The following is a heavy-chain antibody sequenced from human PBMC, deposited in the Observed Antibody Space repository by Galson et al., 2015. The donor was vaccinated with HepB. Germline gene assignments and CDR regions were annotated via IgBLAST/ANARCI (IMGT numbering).Heavy chain of an antibody. Sequence: SLRLSCAASGFTFSSYRMHWVRQAPGKGLVWVSRINSDGSSTSYADSVKGRFTISRDNAKNTLHLQMNSLRAEDTAVFYCARGYSYGYKYYFDYWGQGTLVTVSS. CDR1: GFTFSSYR. CDR3: ARGYSYGYKYYFDY. V-gene: IGHV3-74*01. CDR2: INSDGSST. J-gene: IGHJ4*02. D-gene: IGHD5-18*01.